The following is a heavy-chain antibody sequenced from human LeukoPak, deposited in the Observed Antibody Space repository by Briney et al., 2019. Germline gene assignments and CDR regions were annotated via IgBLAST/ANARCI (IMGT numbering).Heavy chain of an antibody. CDR3: ARDDVETYYHDSRPLDY. CDR2: IWYDGSNK. J-gene: IGHJ4*02. D-gene: IGHD3-22*01. Sequence: GGSLRLSCAASGFTFSSYGMHWVRQAPGKGLEWVAVIWYDGSNKYYADSVKGRFTISRDNSKNTLYLQMNSLRAEDTAVYYCARDDVETYYHDSRPLDYWGQGTLVTVSS. V-gene: IGHV3-33*08. CDR1: GFTFSSYG.